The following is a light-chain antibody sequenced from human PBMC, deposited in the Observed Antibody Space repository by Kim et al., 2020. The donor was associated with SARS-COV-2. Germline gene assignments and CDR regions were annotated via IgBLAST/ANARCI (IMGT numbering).Light chain of an antibody. Sequence: QLVLTQSPSASASLGASVKLTCTLSSGHSRYAIAWHQQQPEKGPRYLMKLNSDGSHSKGGGIPDRFSGSSSGAERYLSISSLQAEDEADYYCQTWGTCIQVVFCGGNQLAVL. V-gene: IGLV4-69*01. CDR1: SGHSRYA. J-gene: IGLJ3*02. CDR2: LNSDGSH. CDR3: QTWGTCIQVV.